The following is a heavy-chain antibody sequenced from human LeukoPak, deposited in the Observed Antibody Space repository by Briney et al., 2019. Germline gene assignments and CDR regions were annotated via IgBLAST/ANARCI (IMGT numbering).Heavy chain of an antibody. Sequence: SETLSLTCTVSGGSISSYYWSWIRQPPGKGLEWIGYIYYSGSTNYSPSLKSRVTISVDTSKNQFSLKLSSVTAADTAVYYCARDLLNYFDYWGQGTLVTVSS. CDR2: IYYSGST. V-gene: IGHV4-59*01. J-gene: IGHJ4*02. CDR1: GGSISSYY. CDR3: ARDLLNYFDY.